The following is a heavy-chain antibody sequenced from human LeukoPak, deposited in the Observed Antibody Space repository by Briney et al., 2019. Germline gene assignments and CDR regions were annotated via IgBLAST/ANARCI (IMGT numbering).Heavy chain of an antibody. CDR1: GGSISSNNYY. CDR3: ASPLGYCSTTSCDPRRRFDY. CDR2: IYYSGST. V-gene: IGHV4-39*01. J-gene: IGHJ4*02. D-gene: IGHD2-2*01. Sequence: PSETLSLTCTVSGGSISSNNYYWGWIRQPPGKGLEWIGSIYYSGSTYYNPSLKRRGTISVDTSKNQFSLKMSSVTAADTAVYYCASPLGYCSTTSCDPRRRFDYWGQGTLVTVSS.